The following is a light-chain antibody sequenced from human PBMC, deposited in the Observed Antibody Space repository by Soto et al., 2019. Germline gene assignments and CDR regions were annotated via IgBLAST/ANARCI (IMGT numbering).Light chain of an antibody. Sequence: DIQMTQSPSSLSASEGHRVTITCRASQDISNYLSWYQYKPGKAPKLLIYDASNLKEGVPSRFSGSGSGTEFTLTISSLQPEDFGTYYCQQLNSDWYAFDQGTKLEIK. CDR3: QQLNSDWYA. V-gene: IGKV1-33*01. CDR2: DAS. CDR1: QDISNY. J-gene: IGKJ2*01.